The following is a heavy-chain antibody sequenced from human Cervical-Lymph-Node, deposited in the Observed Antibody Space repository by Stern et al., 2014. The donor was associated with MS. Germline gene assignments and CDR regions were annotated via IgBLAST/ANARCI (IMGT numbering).Heavy chain of an antibody. D-gene: IGHD6-6*01. J-gene: IGHJ6*02. Sequence: VQLVQSGAEVKKPGSSVKVSCKSSGASFSSFSFTWVRQAPGQGLEWMGRIIPLLDIANYAERFQGRVTITADKSTSTAYMELSSLTSEDTALYYCARVPSKAGMDVWGQGTTVTVSS. V-gene: IGHV1-69*02. CDR3: ARVPSKAGMDV. CDR1: GASFSSFS. CDR2: IIPLLDIA.